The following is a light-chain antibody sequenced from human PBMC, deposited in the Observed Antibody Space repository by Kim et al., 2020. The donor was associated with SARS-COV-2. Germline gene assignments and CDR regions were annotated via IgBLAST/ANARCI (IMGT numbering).Light chain of an antibody. Sequence: RGNNACCYRQKPGTAPVLVIYGKTTGPSGFPARFAASTSGNTASLTITGAQAEDEADYSGNCRDSNHWVFGGGTQLTVL. CDR1: RGNN. J-gene: IGLJ3*02. CDR2: GKT. CDR3: NCRDSNHWV. V-gene: IGLV3-19*01.